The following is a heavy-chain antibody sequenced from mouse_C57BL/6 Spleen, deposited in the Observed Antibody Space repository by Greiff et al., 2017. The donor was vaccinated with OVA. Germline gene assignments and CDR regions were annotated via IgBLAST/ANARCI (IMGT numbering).Heavy chain of an antibody. CDR2: FYPGSGSI. CDR1: GYTFTEYT. D-gene: IGHD2-3*01. V-gene: IGHV1-62-2*01. J-gene: IGHJ1*03. CDR3: GRHEGGYDGYYWYFDV. Sequence: VQLQQSGAELVKPGASVKLSCKASGYTFTEYTIHWVKQRSGQGLEWIGWFYPGSGSIKYNEKFKDKATLTADKSSSTVYMELSRLTSEDSAVYCCGRHEGGYDGYYWYFDVWGTGTTVTVSS.